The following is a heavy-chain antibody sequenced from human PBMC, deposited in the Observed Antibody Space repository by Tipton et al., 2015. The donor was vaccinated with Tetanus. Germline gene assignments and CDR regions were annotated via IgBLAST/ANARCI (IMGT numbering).Heavy chain of an antibody. CDR1: GYTFNDYD. Sequence: QLVQSGAEVKKPGASVKVSCKASGYTFNDYDINWVRQATGQGLEWMGWTKPNSGDTGYSQKFQGRVTMTTDTSISTAYLDLISLSPEDRGVYYCARLGVVSRNGGNGFVVWGQGAPVPVST. CDR2: TKPNSGDT. D-gene: IGHD1-14*01. V-gene: IGHV1-8*01. J-gene: IGHJ4*03. CDR3: ARLGVVSRNGGNGFVV.